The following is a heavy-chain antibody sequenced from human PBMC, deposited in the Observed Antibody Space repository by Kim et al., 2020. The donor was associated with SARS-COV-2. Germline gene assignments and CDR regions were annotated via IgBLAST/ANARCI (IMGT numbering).Heavy chain of an antibody. V-gene: IGHV3-30*03. CDR2: ISYDGSNK. Sequence: GGSLRLSCAASGFTFRRSGLHWVHQAPGKGLEWVAVISYDGSNKYYADSVKGRFTISRDNSKNKNTLYLQMNSLRAEDTAVFYCARGGLHYDSSGDYYYYSVMDVGGQGTTVTVSS. CDR1: GFTFRRSG. CDR3: ARGGLHYDSSGDYYYYSVMDV. J-gene: IGHJ6*02. D-gene: IGHD3-22*01.